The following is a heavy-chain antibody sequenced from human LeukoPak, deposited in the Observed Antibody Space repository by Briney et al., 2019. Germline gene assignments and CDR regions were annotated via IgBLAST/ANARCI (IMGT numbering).Heavy chain of an antibody. CDR2: ISASGGTT. Sequence: PGGSLRLSCAASGFTFSSYAMSWVRQAPGKGLEWVSAISASGGTTYYADSMKGRFTISRDNSKNTLYLQMNSLRAEDTAVYYCAKVRTLTFYPPESWGQGTLVTVSS. D-gene: IGHD2/OR15-2a*01. V-gene: IGHV3-23*01. CDR3: AKVRTLTFYPPES. J-gene: IGHJ4*02. CDR1: GFTFSSYA.